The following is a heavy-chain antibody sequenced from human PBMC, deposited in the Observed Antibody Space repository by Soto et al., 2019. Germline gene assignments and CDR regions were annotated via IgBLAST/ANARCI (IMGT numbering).Heavy chain of an antibody. Sequence: GESLRLSCAASGFTFSSYSMNWVRQAPGKGLEWVSSISSSSSYIYYADSVKGRFTISRDNAKNSLYLQMNSLRAEDTAVYYCARVGEHSSSSFAFDIWGQGTMVTVSS. J-gene: IGHJ3*02. CDR1: GFTFSSYS. D-gene: IGHD6-6*01. CDR2: ISSSSSYI. V-gene: IGHV3-21*01. CDR3: ARVGEHSSSSFAFDI.